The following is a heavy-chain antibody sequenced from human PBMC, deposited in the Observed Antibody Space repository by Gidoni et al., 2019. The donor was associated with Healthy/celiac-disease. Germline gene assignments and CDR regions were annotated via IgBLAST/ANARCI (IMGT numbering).Heavy chain of an antibody. CDR3: ASSITGTYYYYYGMDV. J-gene: IGHJ6*02. V-gene: IGHV4-31*03. CDR2: IYYSGST. D-gene: IGHD1-20*01. Sequence: PGLVKPSQTLSLTCTVSGGSISSGGYYWSWIRQHPGKGLEWIGYIYYSGSTYYNPSLKSRVTISVDTSKNQFSLKLSSVTAADTAVYYCASSITGTYYYYYGMDVWGQGTTVTVSS. CDR1: GGSISSGGYY.